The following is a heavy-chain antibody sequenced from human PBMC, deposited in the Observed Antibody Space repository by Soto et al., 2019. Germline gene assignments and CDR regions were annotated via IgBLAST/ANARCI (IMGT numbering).Heavy chain of an antibody. Sequence: QEQLVQSGAEVKRPGASVKVSCRASGYTFTSSNINWVRQAAGQGPEWIGWMNPVNGNAAFAREFQGRVTMTRDTSTDTAYMEVGGLSSGDTAIYYRARAVGIAVTGLDLWGPGTLVTVSS. CDR3: ARAVGIAVTGLDL. V-gene: IGHV1-8*01. J-gene: IGHJ5*02. CDR2: MNPVNGNA. CDR1: GYTFTSSN. D-gene: IGHD6-19*01.